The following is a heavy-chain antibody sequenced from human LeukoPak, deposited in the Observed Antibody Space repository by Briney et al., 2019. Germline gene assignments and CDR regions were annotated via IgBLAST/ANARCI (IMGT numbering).Heavy chain of an antibody. Sequence: PSETLSLTCTVSGGYTSSSDYYWGWIRQPPGKDLEWIGSIYYSGSTYYSPSLKSRVTISVDTSKNQFSLKLTSLTAADTAVYYCARHSLGRPGYYYYMDVWGKGTTVTVSS. CDR3: ARHSLGRPGYYYYMDV. CDR2: IYYSGST. CDR1: GGYTSSSDYY. D-gene: IGHD3-10*01. V-gene: IGHV4-39*01. J-gene: IGHJ6*03.